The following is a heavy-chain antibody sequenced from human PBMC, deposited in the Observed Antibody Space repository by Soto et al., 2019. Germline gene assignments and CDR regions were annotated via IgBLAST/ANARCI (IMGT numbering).Heavy chain of an antibody. J-gene: IGHJ4*02. D-gene: IGHD2-15*01. V-gene: IGHV3-30*04. CDR1: EFTFSSYA. CDR2: ISYDGRDK. CDR3: ARERDSFDD. Sequence: GGSLRLSCAASEFTFSSYAMHWVRQAPGKGLEWVAFISYDGRDKFYADSVKGRFTISRDNSKNTLYLQMNTLTAEDTAVYYCARERDSFDDWGQGTLVTVSS.